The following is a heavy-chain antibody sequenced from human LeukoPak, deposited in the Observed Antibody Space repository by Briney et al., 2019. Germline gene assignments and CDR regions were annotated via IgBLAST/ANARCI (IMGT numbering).Heavy chain of an antibody. D-gene: IGHD3-10*01. CDR3: ARLGDSGSTLNWFDP. Sequence: SETLSLTCTVSGGSISSTNYYWGWVRQPPGKGLEWIGSIYSSGSTYYNPSLKSPVTIFVDTSKSQFSLKLSSVTAADTAVYYCARLGDSGSTLNWFDPWGQGTLVTVSS. V-gene: IGHV4-39*01. CDR2: IYSSGST. J-gene: IGHJ5*02. CDR1: GGSISSTNYY.